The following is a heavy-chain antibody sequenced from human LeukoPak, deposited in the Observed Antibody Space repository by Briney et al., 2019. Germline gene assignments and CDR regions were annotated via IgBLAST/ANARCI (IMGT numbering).Heavy chain of an antibody. CDR1: GDSISSDSYS. V-gene: IGHV4-39*02. J-gene: IGHJ4*02. CDR3: ARRPRGYFEY. Sequence: SETLSLTCTVSGDSISSDSYSWDWIRQPPGKGLEWIGCIYYSGTTYYNPSLRSRVTISVDTSKNHFSLQLSSVTAADTAVYYCARRPRGYFEYWGQGILVTASS. D-gene: IGHD5-12*01. CDR2: IYYSGTT.